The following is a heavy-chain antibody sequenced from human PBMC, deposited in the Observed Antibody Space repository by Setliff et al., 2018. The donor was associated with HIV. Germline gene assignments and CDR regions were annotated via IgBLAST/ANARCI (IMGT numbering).Heavy chain of an antibody. D-gene: IGHD6-13*01. V-gene: IGHV3-49*03. CDR2: ISTKINGETT. CDR1: GFIFGDYG. J-gene: IGHJ6*03. CDR3: AKGDSSSEGMDV. Sequence: GGSLRLSCTVSGFIFGDYGMNWFRQPPGKGLEWVSFISTKINGETTEYAASVKGRFTILRDDSKGIAYLQMNSLRAEDTAVYYCAKGDSSSEGMDVWGKGATVTV.